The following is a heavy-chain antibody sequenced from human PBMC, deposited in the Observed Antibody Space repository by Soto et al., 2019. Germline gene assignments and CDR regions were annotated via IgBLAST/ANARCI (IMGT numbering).Heavy chain of an antibody. D-gene: IGHD3-22*01. Sequence: QVQLQESGPGLVKPSQTLSLTCTVSGGSISSGGYYWSWIRQHPGKGLEWIGEINHSGSTNYNPSLKSRVTISVDTSKNQFSLKLSSVTAADTAVYYCARGSVVILYYYYGMDVWGQGTTVTVSS. V-gene: IGHV4-31*03. CDR3: ARGSVVILYYYYGMDV. J-gene: IGHJ6*02. CDR1: GGSISSGGYY. CDR2: INHSGST.